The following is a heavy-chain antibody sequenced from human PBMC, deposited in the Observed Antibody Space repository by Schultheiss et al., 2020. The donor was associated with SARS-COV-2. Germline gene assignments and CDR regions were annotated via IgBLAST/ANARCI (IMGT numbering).Heavy chain of an antibody. CDR1: GFTFSSYG. D-gene: IGHD3-16*02. J-gene: IGHJ3*02. CDR3: AKDLRPATWGSYRANAFDI. V-gene: IGHV3-30*18. CDR2: ISYDGSNK. Sequence: GGSLRLSCAASGFTFSSYGMHWVRQAPGKGLEWVAVISYDGSNKYYADSVKGRFTISRDNSKNTLYLQMNSLRAEDTAVYYCAKDLRPATWGSYRANAFDIWGQGTMVTVSS.